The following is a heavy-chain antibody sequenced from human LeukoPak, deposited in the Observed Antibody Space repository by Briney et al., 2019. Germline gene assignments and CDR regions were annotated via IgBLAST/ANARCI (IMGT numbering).Heavy chain of an antibody. D-gene: IGHD2-2*01. CDR3: ARGYCSSTSCPHFPGLDY. J-gene: IGHJ4*02. CDR1: GFTVSSNY. V-gene: IGHV3-53*01. Sequence: PGGSLRLSCAASGFTVSSNYMSWVRQAPGKGLEWVSVIYSGGSTYYADSVKGRFTISRDNSKNTLYLQMNSLRAEDAAVYYCARGYCSSTSCPHFPGLDYWGQGTLVTVSS. CDR2: IYSGGST.